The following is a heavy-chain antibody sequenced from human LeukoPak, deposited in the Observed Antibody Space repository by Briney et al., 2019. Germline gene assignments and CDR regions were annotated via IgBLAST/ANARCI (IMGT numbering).Heavy chain of an antibody. CDR3: NRLSGDYWNYGGNFDS. D-gene: IGHD1-7*01. Sequence: GGSLRLSCAASGFTFSGSALHWVRQASGKGLEWIGRIRSKTNNYATTYAASVTGRFTISRDDAENTAYLQMNSLKTEDTAVFLCNRLSGDYWNYGGNFDSWGQGTLVTVSS. CDR2: IRSKTNNYAT. CDR1: GFTFSGSA. V-gene: IGHV3-73*01. J-gene: IGHJ4*02.